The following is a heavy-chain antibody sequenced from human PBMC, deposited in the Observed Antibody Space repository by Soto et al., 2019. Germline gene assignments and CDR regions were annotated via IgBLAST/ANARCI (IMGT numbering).Heavy chain of an antibody. J-gene: IGHJ5*02. CDR1: GYTFTRYT. CDR2: TNPDNGNT. Sequence: ASVKVSCKASGYTFTRYTMNWVRQAPGQRLGWMGWTNPDNGNTKSSQKFQDRVIITRDTSASTAYMDLSSLRSEDTAVYYCARGIATGQLDPWGQGTLVTVSS. CDR3: ARGIATGQLDP. V-gene: IGHV1-3*01. D-gene: IGHD2-15*01.